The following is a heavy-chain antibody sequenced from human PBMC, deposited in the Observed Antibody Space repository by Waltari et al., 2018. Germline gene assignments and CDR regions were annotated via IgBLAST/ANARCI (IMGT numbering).Heavy chain of an antibody. CDR3: ATYIGASIGTAAFDV. D-gene: IGHD5-12*01. CDR2: ISYIGAT. V-gene: IGHV4-39*01. J-gene: IGHJ3*01. Sequence: QLQLQESGPGLLKPSETLSLTCSVSGGSIITNRHYWGWIRQPPGQGLEWIGTISYIGATYTSPSLKSRVTLSRDTSKNQLSLTLGSVTAADTAVYYCATYIGASIGTAAFDVRGQGTLVTVSS. CDR1: GGSIITNRHY.